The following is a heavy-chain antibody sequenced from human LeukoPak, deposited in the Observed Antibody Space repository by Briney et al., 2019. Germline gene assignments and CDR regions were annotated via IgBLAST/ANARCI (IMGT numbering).Heavy chain of an antibody. Sequence: SETLSLTCTVSGGSISSYSWSWIRQPPGKGLEWIGYIYYRGTTSYNPFLKSRVTISVDTSKNQFSLKLNSVTAADTAVYYCARLPRYGGYDHFDYWGQGILVIVCS. CDR2: IYYRGTT. CDR1: GGSISSYS. CDR3: ARLPRYGGYDHFDY. D-gene: IGHD5-12*01. J-gene: IGHJ4*02. V-gene: IGHV4-59*12.